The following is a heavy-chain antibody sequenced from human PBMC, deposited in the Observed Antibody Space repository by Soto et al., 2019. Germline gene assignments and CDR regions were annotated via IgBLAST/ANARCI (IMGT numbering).Heavy chain of an antibody. CDR2: ISAYNGNT. V-gene: IGHV1-18*04. Sequence: GASVKVSCKASGYTFTSYGISWVRQAPGQGLEWMGWISAYNGNTNYAQKLQGRVTMTTDTSTSTACMELRSLRSDDTAVYYCATDARDSSGDVATDYCGQGTLVTVSS. J-gene: IGHJ4*02. D-gene: IGHD6-19*01. CDR1: GYTFTSYG. CDR3: ATDARDSSGDVATDY.